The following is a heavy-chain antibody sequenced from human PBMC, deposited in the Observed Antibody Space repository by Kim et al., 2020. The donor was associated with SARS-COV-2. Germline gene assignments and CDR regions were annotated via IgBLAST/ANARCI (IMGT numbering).Heavy chain of an antibody. D-gene: IGHD3-3*01. V-gene: IGHV4-31*03. CDR1: GGSISSGGYY. CDR2: IYYSGST. Sequence: SETLSLTCTVSGGSISSGGYYWSWIRQHPGKGLEWIGYIYYSGSTYYNPSLKSRVTISVDTSKNQFSLKLSSVTAADTAVYYCARGIFGVPLQPGNWFDPWGQGTLVTVSS. CDR3: ARGIFGVPLQPGNWFDP. J-gene: IGHJ5*02.